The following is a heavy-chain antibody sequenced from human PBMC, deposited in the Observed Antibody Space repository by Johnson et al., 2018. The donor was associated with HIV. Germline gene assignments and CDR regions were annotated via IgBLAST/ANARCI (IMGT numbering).Heavy chain of an antibody. V-gene: IGHV3-23*01. J-gene: IGHJ3*02. CDR2: ISGSGGST. D-gene: IGHD2-2*01. CDR3: AREGGECSSTSCLGSPGVYDTSLAFDI. Sequence: QLLESGGGLVQPGGSLRLSCAASGFTFSSYAMSWVRQAPGKGLEWVSAISGSGGSTYYADSVKGRFTISRDNSKNTLYLQMNSLRAEDTAVYYCAREGGECSSTSCLGSPGVYDTSLAFDIWGQGTMVTVSS. CDR1: GFTFSSYA.